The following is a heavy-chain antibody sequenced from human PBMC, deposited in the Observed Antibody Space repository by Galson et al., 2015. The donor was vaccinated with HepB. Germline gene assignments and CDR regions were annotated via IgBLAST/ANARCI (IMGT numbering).Heavy chain of an antibody. J-gene: IGHJ4*02. CDR3: ARDELRFLEWLAFDY. D-gene: IGHD3-3*01. CDR2: INPNSGGT. CDR1: GYTFTGYY. V-gene: IGHV1-2*06. Sequence: SCKASGYTFTGYYMHWVRQAPGQGLEWMGRINPNSGGTNYAQKFQGRVTMTRDTSISTAYMELSRLRSDDTAVYYCARDELRFLEWLAFDYWGQGTLVTVSS.